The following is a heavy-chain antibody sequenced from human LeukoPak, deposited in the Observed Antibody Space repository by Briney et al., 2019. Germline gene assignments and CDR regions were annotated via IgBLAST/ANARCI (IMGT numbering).Heavy chain of an antibody. Sequence: SETLSLTCAVYGGSFSGYYWSWIRQPPGKGLEWIGEINHSGRTNYNPSLKSRVTISVDTSKNQFSLKLSSVTAADTAVYYCAYGARAVAGRSYYYYYGMDVWGKGTTVTVSS. J-gene: IGHJ6*04. CDR1: GGSFSGYY. CDR3: AYGARAVAGRSYYYYYGMDV. CDR2: INHSGRT. D-gene: IGHD6-19*01. V-gene: IGHV4-34*01.